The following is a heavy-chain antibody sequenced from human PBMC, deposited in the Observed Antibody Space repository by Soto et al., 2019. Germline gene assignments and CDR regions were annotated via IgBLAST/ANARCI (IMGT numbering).Heavy chain of an antibody. J-gene: IGHJ4*02. Sequence: SPTLSLTCAISGNSVSSNSATWNLIRQSPSRGLEWLGRTYYRSKWYYDYAVSVKSRITINPDTSKNQFSLQLNSVTPEDTAVYYCARDPVTAADYFDYWGPGTLVTVSS. CDR3: ARDPVTAADYFDY. D-gene: IGHD6-13*01. CDR1: GNSVSSNSAT. CDR2: TYYRSKWYY. V-gene: IGHV6-1*01.